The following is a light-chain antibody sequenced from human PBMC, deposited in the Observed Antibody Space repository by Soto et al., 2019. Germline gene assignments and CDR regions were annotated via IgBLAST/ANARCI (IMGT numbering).Light chain of an antibody. CDR1: QSVSSSY. J-gene: IGKJ1*01. CDR3: QQYGSSPPT. Sequence: EIVLTPSPGTLSLSPGERATLSCRARQSVSSSYLAWYQQKPGQAPRLLIYGAYNRATGIPDRFSGSGSGTDFTLTISRLEPEDFAVYYCQQYGSSPPTFGQGTKV. V-gene: IGKV3-20*01. CDR2: GAY.